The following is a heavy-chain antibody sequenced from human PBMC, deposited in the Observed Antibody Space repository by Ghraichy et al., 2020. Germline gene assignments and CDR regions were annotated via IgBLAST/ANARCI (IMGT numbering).Heavy chain of an antibody. CDR3: ARDNYGDYQFRYNWFDP. J-gene: IGHJ5*02. V-gene: IGHV4-59*01. CDR1: GGSISSYY. CDR2: IYYSGST. Sequence: SETLSLTCTVSGGSISSYYWSWIRQPPGKGLEWIGYIYYSGSTNYNPSLKSRVTISVDTSKNQFSLKLSSVTAADTAVYYCARDNYGDYQFRYNWFDPWGQGTLVTVSS. D-gene: IGHD4-17*01.